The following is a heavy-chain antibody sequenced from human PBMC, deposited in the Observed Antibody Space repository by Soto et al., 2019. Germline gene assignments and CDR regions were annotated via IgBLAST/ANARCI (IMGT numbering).Heavy chain of an antibody. V-gene: IGHV1-46*03. Sequence: ASVKVSCKASGYTFTSYYMHWVRQAPGQGLECMGIINPSVCSTSYAQKFQGRVTMTRDTSTSTVYMELSSLRSEDTAVYYCARDGEYCGGFFFFQFDSWGDGTL. J-gene: IGHJ5*01. CDR2: INPSVCST. D-gene: IGHD2-21*01. CDR3: ARDGEYCGGFFFFQFDS. CDR1: GYTFTSYY.